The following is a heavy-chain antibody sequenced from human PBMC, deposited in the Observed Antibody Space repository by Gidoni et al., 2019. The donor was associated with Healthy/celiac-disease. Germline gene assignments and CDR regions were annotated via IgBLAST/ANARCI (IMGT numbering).Heavy chain of an antibody. CDR3: ARVGYYDYVSHP. J-gene: IGHJ5*02. D-gene: IGHD3-16*01. Sequence: QVQLQQWGAGLLKPSETLSLTCAVYGGSFSGYYWSWIRQPPGKGLEWIGEINHSGSTNYNPSLKSRVTISVDTSKNQFSLKLSSVTAADTAVYYCARVGYYDYVSHPWGQGTLVTVSS. V-gene: IGHV4-34*01. CDR1: GGSFSGYY. CDR2: INHSGST.